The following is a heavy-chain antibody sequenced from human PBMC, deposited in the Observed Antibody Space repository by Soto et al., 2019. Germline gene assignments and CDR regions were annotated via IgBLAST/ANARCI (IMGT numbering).Heavy chain of an antibody. CDR2: ISYDENHR. J-gene: IGHJ4*02. Sequence: HPGGSLRLSCAASGFTLSNFFMHWVRQAPGKELEWVAFISYDENHRNYADSVKGRFTISRDNSKNTLYLQMNSLRAEDTAVYYCARDGSPDDSSGYYYLYYFDYWGQGTLVTVSS. D-gene: IGHD3-22*01. CDR3: ARDGSPDDSSGYYYLYYFDY. CDR1: GFTLSNFF. V-gene: IGHV3-30*03.